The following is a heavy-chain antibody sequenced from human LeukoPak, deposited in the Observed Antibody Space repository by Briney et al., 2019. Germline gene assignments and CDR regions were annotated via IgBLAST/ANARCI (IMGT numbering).Heavy chain of an antibody. CDR1: GFTFSSYS. CDR3: ARGRPKWELPDY. V-gene: IGHV3-21*01. D-gene: IGHD1-26*01. Sequence: GGSLRLSCAASGFTFSSYSMNWVRQAPGKGLEWVSSISSSSSYIYYADSVKGRFTISRDNAKNSLYLQMNSLRAEDTAVYYCARGRPKWELPDYWGQGTLVTVSS. CDR2: ISSSSSYI. J-gene: IGHJ4*02.